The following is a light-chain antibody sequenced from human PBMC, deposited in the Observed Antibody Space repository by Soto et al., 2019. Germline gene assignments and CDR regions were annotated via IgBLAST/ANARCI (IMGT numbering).Light chain of an antibody. CDR1: SSNIGAGYD. V-gene: IGLV1-40*01. CDR2: VNS. Sequence: QAVVTQPPSVSGAPGQRVTISCTGSSSNIGAGYDVHWYQQLPGAAPKLLIYVNSNRPSGVPDRFSGSKSVTSASLAITGLQAEDEADYYCQSYDSSLSVVFGGGTKLTVL. CDR3: QSYDSSLSVV. J-gene: IGLJ2*01.